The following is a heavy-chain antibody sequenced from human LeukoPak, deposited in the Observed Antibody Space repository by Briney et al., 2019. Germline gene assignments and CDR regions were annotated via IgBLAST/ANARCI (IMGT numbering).Heavy chain of an antibody. V-gene: IGHV3-74*01. D-gene: IGHD3-22*01. Sequence: PGGSLRLSCAASGFTFSSHWMHWVRQAPGKGLVWVSRINSDGSTTSYADSVKGRFTISRDNAKSTLYLQMNSLRAEDTAVYYCARVMYYYHSSGSIAVYYFDYWGQGTLVTVSS. CDR3: ARVMYYYHSSGSIAVYYFDY. CDR1: GFTFSSHW. J-gene: IGHJ4*02. CDR2: INSDGSTT.